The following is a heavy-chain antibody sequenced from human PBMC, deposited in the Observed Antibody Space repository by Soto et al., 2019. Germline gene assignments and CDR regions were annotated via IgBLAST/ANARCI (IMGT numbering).Heavy chain of an antibody. CDR1: GFTFRIYA. CDR2: ISGNGGT. Sequence: VQLLESGGGVTQPGGSLRLSCAASGFTFRIYAMSWVRQAPGKGLEWVSTISGNGGTSYADFVRGRFTISRDNSKNTLYLQMNSLRAEDTATYYCAKDAPGSGWLSDYWGQGTRATVSS. V-gene: IGHV3-23*01. CDR3: AKDAPGSGWLSDY. D-gene: IGHD3-22*01. J-gene: IGHJ4*02.